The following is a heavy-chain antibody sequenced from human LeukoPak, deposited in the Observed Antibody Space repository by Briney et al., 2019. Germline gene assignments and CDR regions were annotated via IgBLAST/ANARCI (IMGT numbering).Heavy chain of an antibody. D-gene: IGHD3-22*01. V-gene: IGHV3-30*02. J-gene: IGHJ4*02. CDR2: IRYDGSNK. Sequence: GGSLRLSCAASGFTFSSYGMHWVRQAPGKGLEWVAFIRYDGSNKYYADSVKGRFTISRDNSKNTLYLQMNSLRAEDTAVYYCAKGGDSSGYYPGCWGQGTLVTVSS. CDR3: AKGGDSSGYYPGC. CDR1: GFTFSSYG.